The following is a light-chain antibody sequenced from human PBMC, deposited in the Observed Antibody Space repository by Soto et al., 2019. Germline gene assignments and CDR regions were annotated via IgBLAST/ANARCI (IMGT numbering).Light chain of an antibody. V-gene: IGKV3-11*01. CDR1: QSVSSY. J-gene: IGKJ5*01. CDR3: QQRSNWPPIT. Sequence: EIVLTQSPATLSLSPGERTTLSCRASQSVSSYLAWYQQKPGQAPRLLIYDASNSATGIPARLSGSGSGTDFTLTISSLEPEDFAVYYCQQRSNWPPITCGQGTRLEIK. CDR2: DAS.